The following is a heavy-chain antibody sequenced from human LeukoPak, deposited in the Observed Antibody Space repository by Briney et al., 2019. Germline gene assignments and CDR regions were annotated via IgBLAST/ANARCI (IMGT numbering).Heavy chain of an antibody. CDR1: GGSISSSSYS. V-gene: IGHV4-39*07. J-gene: IGHJ6*02. Sequence: PSETLSLTCTVSGGSISSSSYSWGWIRQPPGKGLEWIGSIYYSGSTYYNPSLKSRVTISVDTSKNQFSLKLSSVTAADTAVYYCARGPYSGSYYYYYGMDVWGQGTTVTVSS. CDR2: IYYSGST. CDR3: ARGPYSGSYYYYYGMDV. D-gene: IGHD1-26*01.